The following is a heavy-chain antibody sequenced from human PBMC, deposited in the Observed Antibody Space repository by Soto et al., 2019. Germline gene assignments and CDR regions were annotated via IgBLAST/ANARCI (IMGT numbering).Heavy chain of an antibody. CDR1: GGSISSGGYY. J-gene: IGHJ3*02. Sequence: KTSETLSLTCTVSGGSISSGGYYWSWIRQHPGKGLEWIGYIYYSGSTYYNPSLKSRVTISVDTSKNQFSLKLSSVTAADTAVYYCAREAVRFLESSEDAFDIWGQSTLVTVSS. CDR3: AREAVRFLESSEDAFDI. CDR2: IYYSGST. D-gene: IGHD3-3*01. V-gene: IGHV4-31*03.